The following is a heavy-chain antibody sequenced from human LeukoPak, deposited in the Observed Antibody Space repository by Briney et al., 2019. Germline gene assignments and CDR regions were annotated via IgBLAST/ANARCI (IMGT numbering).Heavy chain of an antibody. CDR2: INPKSGGT. V-gene: IGHV1-2*02. D-gene: IGHD3-16*02. Sequence: ASVKVSCKASGYTFTDYFMNWVRQAPGQGLEWMGWINPKSGGTVYAQKFQGRVTMTRDTSISTAYMELSRLRSDDTAVYYCARDLERLYPGGAFDIWGQGTMVTVSS. CDR3: ARDLERLYPGGAFDI. J-gene: IGHJ3*02. CDR1: GYTFTDYF.